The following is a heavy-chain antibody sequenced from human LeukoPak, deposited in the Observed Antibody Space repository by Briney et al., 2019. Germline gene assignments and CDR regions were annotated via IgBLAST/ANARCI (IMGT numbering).Heavy chain of an antibody. CDR1: GYTFTGYY. J-gene: IGHJ2*01. D-gene: IGHD5-12*01. V-gene: IGHV1-2*02. CDR2: INPNSGGT. Sequence: ALAKVSCKASGYTFTGYYMHWVRQAPGQGLEWMGWINPNSGGTNYAQKFQGRVTMTRDTSISTAYMELSRLRSDDTAVYYCARSGARSSWYFDLWGRGTLVTFSS. CDR3: ARSGARSSWYFDL.